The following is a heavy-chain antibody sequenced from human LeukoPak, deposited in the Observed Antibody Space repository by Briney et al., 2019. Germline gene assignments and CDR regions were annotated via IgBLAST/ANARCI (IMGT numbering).Heavy chain of an antibody. CDR2: MNPNSGNT. V-gene: IGHV1-8*01. Sequence: VASVKVSCNASRYTFTSYDINWVRQATGQGLEWMGWMNPNSGNTGYAQKFQGRVTMTRNTSISTAYMELSSLRSEDTAVYYCARGRGIAVAGTRFDPWGQGTLVTVSS. D-gene: IGHD6-19*01. CDR3: ARGRGIAVAGTRFDP. J-gene: IGHJ5*02. CDR1: RYTFTSYD.